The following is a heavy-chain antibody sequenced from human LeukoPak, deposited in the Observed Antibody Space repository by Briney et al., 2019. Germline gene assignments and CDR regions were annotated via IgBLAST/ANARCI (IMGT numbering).Heavy chain of an antibody. Sequence: PSETLSLTCTVSGYSISSGHYWSWIRQPAGKGLEWIGRIYTSGSTNYNPSLKSRVTISVDTSKNQFSLKLSSVTAADTAVYYCARDSFYSGSYYYYYYMDVWGKGTTVTISS. V-gene: IGHV4-61*02. D-gene: IGHD1-26*01. CDR2: IYTSGST. CDR1: GYSISSGHY. J-gene: IGHJ6*03. CDR3: ARDSFYSGSYYYYYYMDV.